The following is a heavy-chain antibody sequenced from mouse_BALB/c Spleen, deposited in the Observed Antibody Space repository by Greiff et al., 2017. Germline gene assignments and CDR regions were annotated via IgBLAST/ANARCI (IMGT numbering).Heavy chain of an antibody. CDR1: GFTFSDYG. Sequence: EVKLVESGGGLVQPGGSRKLSCAASGFTFSDYGMAWVRQAPGKGPEWVASISNLAYSIYYADTVTGRFTISRENAKNTLYLEMSSLRSEDTAMYYCARAAYYGTSYWYFDVWGAGTTVTVSS. J-gene: IGHJ1*01. D-gene: IGHD2-10*01. V-gene: IGHV5-15*02. CDR3: ARAAYYGTSYWYFDV. CDR2: ISNLAYSI.